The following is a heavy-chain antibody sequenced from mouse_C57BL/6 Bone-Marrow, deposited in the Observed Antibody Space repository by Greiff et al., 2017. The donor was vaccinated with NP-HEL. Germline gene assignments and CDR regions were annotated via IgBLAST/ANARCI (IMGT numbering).Heavy chain of an antibody. V-gene: IGHV1-19*01. Sequence: VQLQQSGPVLVKPGASVKMSCKASGYTFTDYYMNWVKQSHGKSLEWIGVINHYNGGTSYNQKFKGKATLTVDKSSSTAYMELNSLTSEDSAVYYWARRAYYSNFYAMGYWGQGTSVSVSS. CDR1: GYTFTDYY. CDR2: INHYNGGT. J-gene: IGHJ4*01. CDR3: ARRAYYSNFYAMGY. D-gene: IGHD2-5*01.